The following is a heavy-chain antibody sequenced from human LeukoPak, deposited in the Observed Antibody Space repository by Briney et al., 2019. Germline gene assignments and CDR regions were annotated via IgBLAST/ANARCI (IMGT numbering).Heavy chain of an antibody. CDR2: ISSSGNTI. J-gene: IGHJ5*02. Sequence: GGSLRLSCAASGFTFTNYEMNWVRQAPGKGREGVSYISSSGNTIYYADSVKGRFTISRDNAENSLYLQMNSLRAEDTAVYYCARGRSNSAWGQGALVTVSS. CDR3: ARGRSNSA. CDR1: GFTFTNYE. V-gene: IGHV3-48*03. D-gene: IGHD1-26*01.